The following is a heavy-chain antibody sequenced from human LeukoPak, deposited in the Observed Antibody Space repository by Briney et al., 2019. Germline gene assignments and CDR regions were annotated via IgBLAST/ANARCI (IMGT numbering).Heavy chain of an antibody. V-gene: IGHV3-30*02. CDR3: AKRLEQSSDY. D-gene: IGHD3-3*01. CDR1: GFTFSSYG. J-gene: IGHJ4*02. CDR2: IRYDGSNK. Sequence: GGSLRLSCAASGFTFSSYGMHWVRQAPGKGLEWAAFIRYDGSNKYYADSVKGRFTISRDNSKNTLYLQMNSLRAEDTAVYYCAKRLEQSSDYWGQGTLVTVSS.